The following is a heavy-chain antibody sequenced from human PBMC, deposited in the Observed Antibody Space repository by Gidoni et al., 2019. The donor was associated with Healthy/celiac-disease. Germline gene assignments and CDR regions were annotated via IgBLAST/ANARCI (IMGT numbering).Heavy chain of an antibody. Sequence: EVRLVDSGGGLVQPGGSLRLSCAASGFAFGNYDMSWVRQAPGKGLEWVSCISGSGGSTYYSDSVKGRFTISRDNSKNMLYLQMNSLSADDTARYYCAKESHYGDYDYWGQGTLVTVS. CDR1: GFAFGNYD. CDR3: AKESHYGDYDY. J-gene: IGHJ4*02. CDR2: ISGSGGST. V-gene: IGHV3-23*04. D-gene: IGHD4-17*01.